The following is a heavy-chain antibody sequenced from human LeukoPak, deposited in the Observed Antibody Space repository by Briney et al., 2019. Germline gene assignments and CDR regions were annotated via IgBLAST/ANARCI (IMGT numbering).Heavy chain of an antibody. CDR1: GGSISSSSYY. J-gene: IGHJ4*02. CDR3: AAMDMSDY. D-gene: IGHD2-2*03. Sequence: SETLSLTCTVSGGSISSSSYYWGWIRQPPGKGLEWIGSIYHSGSTYYNPSLKSRVIISVDTSKNQFSLKLSSVTAADTAVYYCAAMDMSDYWGQGTLVTVSS. CDR2: IYHSGST. V-gene: IGHV4-39*07.